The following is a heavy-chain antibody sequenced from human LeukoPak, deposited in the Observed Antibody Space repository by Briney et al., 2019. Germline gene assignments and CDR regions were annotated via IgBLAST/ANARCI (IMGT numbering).Heavy chain of an antibody. CDR3: ARSSGWYPWGDY. Sequence: GGSLRLSCVVSGIPFSDYYMNWIRQAPGKGLEWMSYISSSSSYTDYADSVKGRFTISRDNAKSALYLQMNSLKTEDTAVYYCARSSGWYPWGDYWGQGTLVSVSS. CDR1: GIPFSDYY. D-gene: IGHD6-19*01. CDR2: ISSSSSYT. V-gene: IGHV3-11*03. J-gene: IGHJ4*02.